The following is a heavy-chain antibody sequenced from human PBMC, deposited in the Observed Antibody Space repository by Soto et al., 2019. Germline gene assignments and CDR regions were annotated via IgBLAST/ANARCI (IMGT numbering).Heavy chain of an antibody. CDR3: ARAYSSSQFFDY. CDR1: GFTFDDYA. CDR2: IRWNSGSI. V-gene: IGHV3-9*01. J-gene: IGHJ4*02. Sequence: DVQLVESGGGLVQPGRSLRLSCAASGFTFDDYAMHWVRQAPGKGLEWVSGIRWNSGSIGYADSVKGRFTISRDNAKNSLYLQMNSLRAEDTALYFCARAYSSSQFFDYWGQGTLVTVSS. D-gene: IGHD6-6*01.